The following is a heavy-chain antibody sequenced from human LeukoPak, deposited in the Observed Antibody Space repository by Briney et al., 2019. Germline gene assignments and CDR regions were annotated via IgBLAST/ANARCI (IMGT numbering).Heavy chain of an antibody. CDR1: GYSFTSYW. CDR3: ARITYYYDSSGYYYCYYYMDV. CDR2: IYPGDSDT. Sequence: GESLKISCKGSGYSFTSYWIGWVRQMPGKGLEWMGIIYPGDSDTRYSPSFQGQVTISADKSISTAYLQWSSLKASDTAMYYCARITYYYDSSGYYYCYYYMDVWGKGTTVTVSS. J-gene: IGHJ6*03. V-gene: IGHV5-51*01. D-gene: IGHD3-22*01.